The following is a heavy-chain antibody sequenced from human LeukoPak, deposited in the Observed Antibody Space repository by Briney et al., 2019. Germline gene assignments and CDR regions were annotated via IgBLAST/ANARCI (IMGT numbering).Heavy chain of an antibody. CDR1: GGTFSSYA. D-gene: IGHD1-7*01. J-gene: IGHJ4*02. Sequence: SVKVSCKASGGTFSSYAISWVRQAPGQGLEWMGRIIPIFGTANYAQKFQGRVTITTDESTSTAYMELSSLRSEDTAVYYCARGTSGTTSLFYWGQGTLVTVCS. CDR2: IIPIFGTA. CDR3: ARGTSGTTSLFY. V-gene: IGHV1-69*05.